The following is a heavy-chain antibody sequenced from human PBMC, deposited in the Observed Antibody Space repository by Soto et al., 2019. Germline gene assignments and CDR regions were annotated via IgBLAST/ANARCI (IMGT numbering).Heavy chain of an antibody. CDR1: GYTFTSYG. CDR2: ISAYNVNT. CDR3: ARDYRYQDIVVVVAATLFDP. Sequence: ASVKVSCKASGYTFTSYGISWVRQPPGQGLEWMGWISAYNVNTNYAQKLQGRVTMTTDTSTSTAYMELRSLRSDDTAVYYCARDYRYQDIVVVVAATLFDPWGQGTLVTVSS. D-gene: IGHD2-15*01. V-gene: IGHV1-18*04. J-gene: IGHJ5*02.